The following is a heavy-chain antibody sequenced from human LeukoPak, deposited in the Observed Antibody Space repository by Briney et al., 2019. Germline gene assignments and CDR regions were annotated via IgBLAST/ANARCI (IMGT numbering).Heavy chain of an antibody. CDR3: ARDQESIIAGRSSGIDV. CDR2: INPSAGTT. CDR1: GYTFGTHY. V-gene: IGHV1-46*01. Sequence: ASVKVSCKASGYTFGTHYMHWVRQAPGEGLEWMGIINPSAGTTSCVQKFQGRVTLTRDTSTSTIYMELTSLTSEDTAVYFCARDQESIIAGRSSGIDVWGQGTTVTVSS. J-gene: IGHJ6*02. D-gene: IGHD6-6*01.